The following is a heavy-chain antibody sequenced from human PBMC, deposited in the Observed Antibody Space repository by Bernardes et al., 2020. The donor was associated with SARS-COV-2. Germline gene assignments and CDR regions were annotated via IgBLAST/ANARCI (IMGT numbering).Heavy chain of an antibody. Sequence: KASGYPFNGSYLHWVRQAPGPGLEWLGWINANRGGTNYAQNFQGRVTMTRDTSIGTAYMELSGVRFDDTAVYYCALPPTNYDRYAMDLWGQGTTVTDS. CDR2: INANRGGT. J-gene: IGHJ6*02. CDR1: GYPFNGSY. CDR3: ALPPTNYDRYAMDL. D-gene: IGHD3-22*01. V-gene: IGHV1-2*02.